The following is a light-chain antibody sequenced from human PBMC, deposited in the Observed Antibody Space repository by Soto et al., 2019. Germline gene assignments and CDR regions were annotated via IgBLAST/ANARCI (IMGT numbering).Light chain of an antibody. Sequence: QSSLTQPASVSGSPGQSITISCTGTSSDVGSYNLVSWYQQHPGKAPKLMIYEGSKRPSGVSNRFSGSKSGNTASLTISGLQAEDEADYYCFSYAVSSPFRPWGLGGGTQRTVL. CDR1: SSDVGSYNL. CDR2: EGS. CDR3: FSYAVSSPFRPWG. V-gene: IGLV2-23*03. J-gene: IGLJ3*02.